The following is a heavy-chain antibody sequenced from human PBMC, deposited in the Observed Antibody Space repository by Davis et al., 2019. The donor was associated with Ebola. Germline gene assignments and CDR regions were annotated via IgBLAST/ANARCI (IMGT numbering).Heavy chain of an antibody. Sequence: SETLSLTCTVSGGSISSSSYWGWIRQPPRKGLEWIGSIYYSGITYYNPSLKSRVTISVDTSKNQFSLKLSSVTAADTAVYYCACRYNNSPLYWGQGTLVTVSS. CDR2: IYYSGIT. CDR1: GGSISSSSY. D-gene: IGHD1-14*01. CDR3: ACRYNNSPLY. V-gene: IGHV4-39*01. J-gene: IGHJ4*02.